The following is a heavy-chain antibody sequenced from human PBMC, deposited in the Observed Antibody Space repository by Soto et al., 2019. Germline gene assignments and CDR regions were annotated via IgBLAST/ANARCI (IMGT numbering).Heavy chain of an antibody. CDR1: GFTFSNYY. CDR3: AREETAWPLAYGLDV. D-gene: IGHD2-21*02. CDR2: IRSGRDT. J-gene: IGHJ6*02. Sequence: PGGSLRLSGAVSGFTFSNYYIHWVRQAPGKGLEWVSSIRSGRDTFYADSVKGRFSISRDDATSSVSLQMNSLRGEDTAVYFCAREETAWPLAYGLDVWGQGTTVTVSS. V-gene: IGHV3-21*01.